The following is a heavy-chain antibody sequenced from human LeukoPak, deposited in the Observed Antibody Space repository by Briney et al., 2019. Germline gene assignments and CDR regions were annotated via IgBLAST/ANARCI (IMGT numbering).Heavy chain of an antibody. CDR2: IYYSGST. CDR3: ARRPAAAPNYNWFDP. CDR1: GGSISSSSYY. V-gene: IGHV4-39*07. J-gene: IGHJ5*02. Sequence: SETLSLTCTVSGGSISSSSYYWGWIRQPPGKGLEWIGSIYYSGSTYYNPSLKSRVTISVDTSKNQFSLKLSSVTAADTAVYYCARRPAAAPNYNWFDPWGQGTLVTVSS. D-gene: IGHD6-13*01.